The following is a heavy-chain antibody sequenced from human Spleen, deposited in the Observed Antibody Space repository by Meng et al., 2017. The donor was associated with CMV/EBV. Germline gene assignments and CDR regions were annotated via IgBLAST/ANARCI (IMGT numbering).Heavy chain of an antibody. V-gene: IGHV6-1*01. CDR1: GDSVSSNSAA. Sequence: LRLSCAISGDSVSSNSAAWNWIRQSPSRGLEWLGRTYYRAKWYNDYSLSVESRLTLNPDTSKNQFSLQLSSVTPDDTAVYYCASSTGQLPHYYYYGMDVWGQGTTVTVSS. CDR2: TYYRAKWYN. D-gene: IGHD2-2*01. CDR3: ASSTGQLPHYYYYGMDV. J-gene: IGHJ6*02.